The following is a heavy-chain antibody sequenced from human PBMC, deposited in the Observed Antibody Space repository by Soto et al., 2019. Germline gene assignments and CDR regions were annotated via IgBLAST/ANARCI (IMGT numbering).Heavy chain of an antibody. J-gene: IGHJ4*02. CDR2: ISPDGVRT. D-gene: IGHD1-26*01. CDR3: AARAPGHY. V-gene: IGHV1-46*01. CDR1: GYTFTTYY. Sequence: QVQLVQSGAEVKKPGASVKVSCKASGYTFTTYYMHWVRQAPGQGLEWMGIISPDGVRTSYARKCQGRVNMTRDTSTSTVYMELSSLRSEDTAVYYCAARAPGHYWGQGTLVTVSS.